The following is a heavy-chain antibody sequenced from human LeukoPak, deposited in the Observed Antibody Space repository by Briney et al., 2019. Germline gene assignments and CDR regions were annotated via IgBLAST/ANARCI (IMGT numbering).Heavy chain of an antibody. J-gene: IGHJ5*02. V-gene: IGHV4-4*09. D-gene: IGHD3-3*01. Sequence: SETLSLTYTVSGGSISSYYWSWIRQPPGKGLEWIGYIYTSGSTNYNPSLKSRVTISVDTSKNQFSLKLSSVTAADTAVYYCARHSALRFLEWLSDNWFDPWGQGTLVTVSS. CDR1: GGSISSYY. CDR3: ARHSALRFLEWLSDNWFDP. CDR2: IYTSGST.